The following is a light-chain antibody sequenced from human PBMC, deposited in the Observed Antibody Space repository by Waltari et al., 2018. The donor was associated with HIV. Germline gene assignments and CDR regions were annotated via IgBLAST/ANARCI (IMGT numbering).Light chain of an antibody. CDR2: WAS. V-gene: IGKV4-1*01. CDR1: QGVLYSSNNKNY. CDR3: QQYSITPVT. J-gene: IGKJ2*01. Sequence: DIVMTQAPDTLAVSLGERATMNCKSSQGVLYSSNNKNYLAWYQQKPGQPPQLLIYWASTRESGVPDRFSGSGSATDFTLTISSLQAEDVAVYYCQQYSITPVTFGQGTKLEIK.